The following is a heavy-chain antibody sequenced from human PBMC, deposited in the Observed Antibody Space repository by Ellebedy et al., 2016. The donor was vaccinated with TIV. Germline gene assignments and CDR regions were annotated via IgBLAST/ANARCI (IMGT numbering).Heavy chain of an antibody. CDR3: ARTQWLEPQDWFDP. Sequence: ASVKVSXXASGYTFTSYAMHWVRQAPGQRLEWMGWINAGNGNTKYSQKFQGRVTITRDTSASTAYMELSSLRSEDTAVYYCARTQWLEPQDWFDPWGQGTLVTVSS. J-gene: IGHJ5*02. CDR2: INAGNGNT. CDR1: GYTFTSYA. V-gene: IGHV1-3*01. D-gene: IGHD6-19*01.